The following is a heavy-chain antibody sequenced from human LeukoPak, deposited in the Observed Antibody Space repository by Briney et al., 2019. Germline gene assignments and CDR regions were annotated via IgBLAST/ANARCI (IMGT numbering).Heavy chain of an antibody. J-gene: IGHJ4*02. D-gene: IGHD6-13*01. V-gene: IGHV3-11*01. CDR1: GFTFSDYY. Sequence: TGGSLRLSCAASGFTFSDYYMSWIRQAPGKGLEWVSYISSSGSTIYYADSVKGRFTISRDNAKNSLYLQMNSLRAEDTAVYYCARGLAAAGTIDPVPNDYWGQGTLVTVSS. CDR3: ARGLAAAGTIDPVPNDY. CDR2: ISSSGSTI.